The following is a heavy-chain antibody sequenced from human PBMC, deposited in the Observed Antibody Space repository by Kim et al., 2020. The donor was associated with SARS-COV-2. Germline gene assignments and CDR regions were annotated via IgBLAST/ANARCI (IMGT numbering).Heavy chain of an antibody. CDR2: IYYSGST. CDR3: ARDRGVRGVMHYYYGMDV. V-gene: IGHV4-59*01. Sequence: SETLSLTCTVSGGSISSYYWSWIRQPPGKGLEWIGYIYYSGSTNYNPSLKSRVTISVDTSKNQFSLMLSSVTAADPAVYYCARDRGVRGVMHYYYGMDVWGQGTTVTVSS. J-gene: IGHJ6*02. D-gene: IGHD3-10*01. CDR1: GGSISSYY.